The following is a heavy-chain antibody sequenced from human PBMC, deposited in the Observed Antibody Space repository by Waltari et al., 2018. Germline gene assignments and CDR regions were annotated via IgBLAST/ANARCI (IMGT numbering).Heavy chain of an antibody. CDR2: ISSSSSYI. J-gene: IGHJ3*02. CDR1: GFTFSSYS. CDR3: ARDFNSGYDENAFDI. Sequence: EVQLVESGGGLVKPGGSLRLSCAASGFTFSSYSMNLVRTAPGKGLEWVSSISSSSSYIYYADSVKGRFTISRDNAKNSLYLQMNSLRAEDTAVYYCARDFNSGYDENAFDIWGQGTMVTVSS. D-gene: IGHD5-12*01. V-gene: IGHV3-21*01.